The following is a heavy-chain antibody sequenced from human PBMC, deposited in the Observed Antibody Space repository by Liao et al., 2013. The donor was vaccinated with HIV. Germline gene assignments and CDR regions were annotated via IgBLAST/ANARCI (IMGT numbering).Heavy chain of an antibody. Sequence: QVQLQQWGAGLLKPSETLSLTCAVYGGSFSGYYWSWIRQPPGKGLEWIGEINHSGSTNYNPSLKSRVTISVDTSKNQFSLKLSSVTAADTAVYYCARDLAGYDFWSGYQGYYYMDVWGKGTTVTVSS. CDR1: GGSFSGYY. J-gene: IGHJ6*03. D-gene: IGHD3-3*01. CDR2: INHSGST. CDR3: ARDLAGYDFWSGYQGYYYMDV. V-gene: IGHV4-34*01.